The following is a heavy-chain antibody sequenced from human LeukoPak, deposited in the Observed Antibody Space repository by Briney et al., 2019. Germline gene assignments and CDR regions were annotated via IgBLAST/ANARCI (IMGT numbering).Heavy chain of an antibody. CDR1: GGSISSSSHY. Sequence: SETLSLTCTVSGGSISSSSHYWSWIRQPPGKGLEWIASINYSGSTYYNPSLKSRVTISVDTSKNQFSLKLSSVTAADTAVYYCARRRTVTTFDAFDIWGQGTMVTVSS. D-gene: IGHD4-17*01. V-gene: IGHV4-39*01. CDR2: INYSGST. J-gene: IGHJ3*02. CDR3: ARRRTVTTFDAFDI.